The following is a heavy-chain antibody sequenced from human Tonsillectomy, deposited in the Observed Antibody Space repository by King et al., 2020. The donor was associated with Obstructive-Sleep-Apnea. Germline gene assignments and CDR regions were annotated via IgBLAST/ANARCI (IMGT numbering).Heavy chain of an antibody. CDR1: GFTFSGYY. Sequence: MQLVQSGGGLVRPGGSLRLSCVASGFTFSGYYMSWIRQAPGKGLEWLSYISSSGGNIYYADSVKGRFTISRDNAKNSLYLQMNSLRAEDTAVYYCATGGSVGCMDVWGQGTTVTVSS. V-gene: IGHV3-11*01. D-gene: IGHD2-15*01. CDR3: ATGGSVGCMDV. CDR2: ISSSGGNI. J-gene: IGHJ6*02.